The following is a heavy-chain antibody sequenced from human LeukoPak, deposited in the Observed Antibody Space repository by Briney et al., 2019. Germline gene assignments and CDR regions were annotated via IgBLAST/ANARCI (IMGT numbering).Heavy chain of an antibody. CDR1: GFPFSSYS. CDR3: ARILSKGISDAFDI. CDR2: ISPSGKT. D-gene: IGHD3-10*01. J-gene: IGHJ3*02. V-gene: IGHV3-48*04. Sequence: GGSLRLSCAASGFPFSSYSMNWVRQAPGKGLEWVSYISPSGKTYYADSVEGRFTISRDNAKNSLYLQMNSLRAEDTAVYYCARILSKGISDAFDIWGQGTMVTVSS.